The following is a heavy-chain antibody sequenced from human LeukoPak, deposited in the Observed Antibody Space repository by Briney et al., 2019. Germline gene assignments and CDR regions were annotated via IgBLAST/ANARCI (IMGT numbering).Heavy chain of an antibody. V-gene: IGHV4-34*01. CDR1: GGSFSGYY. D-gene: IGHD3-3*01. CDR3: ARAHYTFGSPYDY. J-gene: IGHJ4*02. Sequence: SETLSLTCAVYGGSFSGYYWSWIRQPPGKGLEWIGEINHSGSTNYNPSLKSRVTISVDTSKNQFSLKLSSVTAADTAVYYCARAHYTFGSPYDYWGQGTLVTVSS. CDR2: INHSGST.